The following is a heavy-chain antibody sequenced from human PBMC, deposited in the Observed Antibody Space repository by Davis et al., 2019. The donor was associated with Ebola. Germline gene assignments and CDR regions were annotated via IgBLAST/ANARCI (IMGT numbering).Heavy chain of an antibody. CDR3: ARSEIVVVTIDY. V-gene: IGHV3-30-3*01. J-gene: IGHJ4*02. Sequence: GESLKISCAASGFTFSSYAMHWVRQAPGKGLEWVAVISYDGSNKYYADSVKGRFTISRDNSKNTLYLQMNSLRAEDTAVYYCARSEIVVVTIDYWGQGTLVTVSS. D-gene: IGHD3-22*01. CDR1: GFTFSSYA. CDR2: ISYDGSNK.